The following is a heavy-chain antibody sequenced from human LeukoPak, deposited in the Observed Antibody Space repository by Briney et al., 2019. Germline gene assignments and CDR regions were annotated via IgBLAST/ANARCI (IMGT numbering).Heavy chain of an antibody. V-gene: IGHV3-23*01. CDR2: ISATGDST. J-gene: IGHJ6*02. CDR1: GFRFDNYA. D-gene: IGHD2/OR15-2a*01. Sequence: PGGSLRLSCAVSGFRFDNYAMSWVRQAPGKGLDWVSTISATGDSTYYADSVKGRFTVSRDNSKNTVYLQLNSLSAEDTAVYYCAKDLYPDYFNYGMDVWGQGTTVTVSS. CDR3: AKDLYPDYFNYGMDV.